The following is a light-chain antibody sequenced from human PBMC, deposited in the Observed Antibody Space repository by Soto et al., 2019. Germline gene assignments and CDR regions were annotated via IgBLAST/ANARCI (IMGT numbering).Light chain of an antibody. CDR1: QSIRSY. CDR3: QQSYSTPIT. J-gene: IGKJ5*01. CDR2: AAS. Sequence: DIQMTQSPSSLSASVGDRVTITCRASQSIRSYLNWYQQKPGKAPKVLMYAASSLQSGVPSRFSGSGSGTDFTLTISSLQPEDFATYYCQQSYSTPITFGQGTRLEIK. V-gene: IGKV1-39*01.